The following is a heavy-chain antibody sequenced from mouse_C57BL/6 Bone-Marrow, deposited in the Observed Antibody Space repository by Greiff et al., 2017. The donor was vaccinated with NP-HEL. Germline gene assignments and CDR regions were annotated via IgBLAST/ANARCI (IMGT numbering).Heavy chain of an antibody. CDR1: GFSLTSYG. D-gene: IGHD3-2*02. V-gene: IGHV2-6*02. J-gene: IGHJ3*01. Sequence: QVQLKESGPGLVAPSQSLSITCTVSGFSLTSYGVHWVRQPPGKGLEWLVVIWSDGSTTYYSAPKSRLCISKDNSKSQVFLNMNSLQTKDTARYYYARKDCSGYGFAYWDRGHLVTVTA. CDR3: ARKDCSGYGFAY. CDR2: IWSDGST.